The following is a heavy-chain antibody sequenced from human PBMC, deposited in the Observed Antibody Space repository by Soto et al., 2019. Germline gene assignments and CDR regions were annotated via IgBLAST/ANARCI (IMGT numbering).Heavy chain of an antibody. V-gene: IGHV3-23*01. Sequence: EVQLLESGGGLVQPGGSLRLSCAASGFTFSNYAMSWVRQAPGKGLEWVSGLTGSGGATYYADSVKGRLTISRDNSNNTLYLQMNSLRAEDTAVYYCAKEGSVTAALDYWGQGILVTVS. CDR2: LTGSGGAT. CDR3: AKEGSVTAALDY. D-gene: IGHD6-13*01. CDR1: GFTFSNYA. J-gene: IGHJ4*02.